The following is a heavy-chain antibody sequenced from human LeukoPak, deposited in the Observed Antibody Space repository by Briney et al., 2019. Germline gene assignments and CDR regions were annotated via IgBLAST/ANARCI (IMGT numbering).Heavy chain of an antibody. CDR3: ARSIGSYYTMDV. Sequence: PGGSLRLSCAASGFTFSSYSMNWVRQAPGKGLEWVSSISSSSSSYIYYADSVKGRFTISRDNAKNSLYLQMNSLRAEDTAVYYCARSIGSYYTMDVWGQGTTVTVSS. J-gene: IGHJ6*02. D-gene: IGHD3-22*01. V-gene: IGHV3-21*04. CDR1: GFTFSSYS. CDR2: ISSSSSSYI.